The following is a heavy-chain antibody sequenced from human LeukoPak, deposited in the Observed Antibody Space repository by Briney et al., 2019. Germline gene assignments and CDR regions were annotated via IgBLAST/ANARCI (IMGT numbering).Heavy chain of an antibody. J-gene: IGHJ3*02. Sequence: GGSLRLSCAASGFFISTYAMSWVRQAPGKGLEWVSASATNGRSTYYADSVEGRFTISRDNSKNTLSLQTNSLRAEDTAVYYCAKRGGHEAFDIWGQGTVVTVSS. CDR2: SATNGRST. D-gene: IGHD5-12*01. V-gene: IGHV3-23*01. CDR3: AKRGGHEAFDI. CDR1: GFFISTYA.